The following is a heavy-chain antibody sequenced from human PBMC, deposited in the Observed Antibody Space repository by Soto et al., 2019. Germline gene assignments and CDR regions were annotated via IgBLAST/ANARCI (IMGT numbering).Heavy chain of an antibody. CDR1: GFSLTTSGVG. Sequence: QITLKESGPTLVKPTQTLTLTCTFSGFSLTTSGVGVGWIRQPPGKALEWLALIYWDDDKRYSPSLKSRLTITKDTSKNQVVLTMTNMDPVDTATYYGAHRLSGSGRAWDFGYFHYWGQGSMDTVST. CDR3: AHRLSGSGRAWDFGYFHY. V-gene: IGHV2-5*02. J-gene: IGHJ4*02. D-gene: IGHD6-19*01. CDR2: IYWDDDK.